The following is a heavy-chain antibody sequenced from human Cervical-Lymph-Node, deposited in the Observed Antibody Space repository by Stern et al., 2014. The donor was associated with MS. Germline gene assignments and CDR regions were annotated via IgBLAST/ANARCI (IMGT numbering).Heavy chain of an antibody. CDR1: GGSISSSNYY. CDR2: VYYSGRT. D-gene: IGHD4-17*01. Sequence: QLQLQESGPGLVKPSETLSLTCTGSGGSISSSNYYWGWIRQPPGKGLEWIGSVYYSGRTSYNPSLRSRVTIFIDKSKNKGSPRLSSVTAADTAVYYCAGPTDAFDIWGQGTMVTVSS. CDR3: AGPTDAFDI. J-gene: IGHJ3*02. V-gene: IGHV4-39*01.